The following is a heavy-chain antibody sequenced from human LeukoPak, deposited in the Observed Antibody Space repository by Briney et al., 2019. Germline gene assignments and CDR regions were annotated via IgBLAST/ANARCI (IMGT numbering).Heavy chain of an antibody. CDR1: GFTFSSSW. CDR2: INTDGKTT. CDR3: AKVRVGTAHFDY. D-gene: IGHD2-15*01. V-gene: IGHV3-74*01. J-gene: IGHJ4*02. Sequence: GGSLRLSCVASGFTFSSSWMHWVRQAPGKGLVWVSRINTDGKTTTYADSVKGRFTISRDNTKNTLYLQMNSLNAEDTALYYCAKVRVGTAHFDYWGQGTLVTVSS.